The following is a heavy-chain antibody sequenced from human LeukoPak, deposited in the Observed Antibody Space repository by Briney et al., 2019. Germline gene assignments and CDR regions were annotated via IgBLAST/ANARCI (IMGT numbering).Heavy chain of an antibody. CDR3: ANGDAIVGVTYY. CDR1: GFTFSSYA. V-gene: IGHV3-23*01. D-gene: IGHD1-26*01. Sequence: GGSLRLSCAASGFTFSSYAMSWVRQAPGKRLEWVSAISGSGGSTYYADSVKGRFTISRDNSKNTLYLQMNSLRAEDTAVYYCANGDAIVGVTYYWGQGTLVTVSS. J-gene: IGHJ4*02. CDR2: ISGSGGST.